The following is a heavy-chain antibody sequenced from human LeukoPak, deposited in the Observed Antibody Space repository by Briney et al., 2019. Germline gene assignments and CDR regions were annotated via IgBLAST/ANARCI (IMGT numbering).Heavy chain of an antibody. CDR2: IRYDGSNK. Sequence: GGSLRLSCAASGFTFSSYWMNWVRQAPGKGLEWVAFIRYDGSNKYYADSVKGRFTISRDNSKNTLYLQMNSLRAEDTAVYYCAKDGSIVVVPTGAFDIWGQGTMVTVSS. V-gene: IGHV3-30*02. D-gene: IGHD3-22*01. CDR3: AKDGSIVVVPTGAFDI. CDR1: GFTFSSYW. J-gene: IGHJ3*02.